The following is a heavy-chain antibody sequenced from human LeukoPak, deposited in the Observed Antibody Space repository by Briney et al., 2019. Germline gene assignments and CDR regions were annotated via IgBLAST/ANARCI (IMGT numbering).Heavy chain of an antibody. V-gene: IGHV3-23*01. CDR3: ARRAGAYSHPYDY. CDR1: GFTFSSYG. J-gene: IGHJ4*02. CDR2: ISGSGGST. D-gene: IGHD4/OR15-4a*01. Sequence: GSLRLSCAASGFTFSSYGMHWVRQAPGKGLEWVSAISGSGGSTYYADSVKGRFTISRDNSKNTLYLQMNSLRAEDTAVYYCARRAGAYSHPYDYWGQGTLVTVSS.